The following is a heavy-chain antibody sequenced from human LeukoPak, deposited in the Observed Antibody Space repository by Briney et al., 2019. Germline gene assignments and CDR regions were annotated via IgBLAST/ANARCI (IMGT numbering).Heavy chain of an antibody. CDR3: ARHVYGEGMVV. J-gene: IGHJ6*04. CDR2: IHSSEGT. CDR1: GGSLNGYY. D-gene: IGHD4-17*01. Sequence: PSETLSLTCTVSGGSLNGYYWGWIRQPPGKGLECIGYIHSSEGTAHNASLKSRLTISLDTSKDQFSLTLSSVTAADTAVYYCARHVYGEGMVVWGKGTTVTVSS. V-gene: IGHV4-59*08.